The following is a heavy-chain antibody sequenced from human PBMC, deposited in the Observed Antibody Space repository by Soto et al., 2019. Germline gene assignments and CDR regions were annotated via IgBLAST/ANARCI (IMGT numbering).Heavy chain of an antibody. J-gene: IGHJ4*02. Sequence: SETLSLTCTVSGGSVSSGSYYWSWIRQPPGKGLEWIGYIYYSGSTNYNPSLKSRVTISVDTSKNQFSLKLSSVTAADTAVYYCARVEVQLVRYASYYFDYWGQGTLVTVSS. CDR2: IYYSGST. CDR3: ARVEVQLVRYASYYFDY. V-gene: IGHV4-61*01. CDR1: GGSVSSGSYY. D-gene: IGHD6-13*01.